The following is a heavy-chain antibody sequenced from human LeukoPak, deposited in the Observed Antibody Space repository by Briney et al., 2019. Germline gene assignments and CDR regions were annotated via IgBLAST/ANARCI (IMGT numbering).Heavy chain of an antibody. CDR3: AVKNWIDAFDI. Sequence: SETLSLTCTVSGGSISSGSYYWSWIRQPAGKGLEWIGRIYTSGSTNYNPSLKSRVTISVDTSKNQFSLKLSSVTAADTAVYYCAVKNWIDAFDIWGQGTMVTVSS. D-gene: IGHD1-1*01. CDR1: GGSISSGSYY. V-gene: IGHV4-61*02. J-gene: IGHJ3*02. CDR2: IYTSGST.